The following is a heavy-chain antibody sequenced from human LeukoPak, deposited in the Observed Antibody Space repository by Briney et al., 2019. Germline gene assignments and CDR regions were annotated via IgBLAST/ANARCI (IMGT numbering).Heavy chain of an antibody. CDR2: IWYDESKK. CDR3: ARADGYEIYFDY. J-gene: IGHJ4*02. Sequence: PGGSLRLSGAPLGFTFSSYGLPWVRQAPVKGLEGVSVIWYDESKKYYGDSVKGRFTISRDTSKNTLYLQMNSLRVEDTAVYFCARADGYEIYFDYWGQGTLVTVSS. CDR1: GFTFSSYG. V-gene: IGHV3-33*01. D-gene: IGHD5-12*01.